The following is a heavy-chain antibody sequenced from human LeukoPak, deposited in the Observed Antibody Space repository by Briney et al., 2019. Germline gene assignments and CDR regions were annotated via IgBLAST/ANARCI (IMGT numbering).Heavy chain of an antibody. CDR3: AGALHYNYFETRYFGY. D-gene: IGHD3-22*01. CDR2: MYSDGSA. Sequence: PGGPLRLPCTASGFNVRTNYMFWVRQAPGKGLGCVSVMYSDGSAYYADSVKGRFTLSRDNSMNTLFLQMNSLRADDTAMYYCAGALHYNYFETRYFGYWGQGTPVTVSS. CDR1: GFNVRTNY. V-gene: IGHV3-53*01. J-gene: IGHJ4*02.